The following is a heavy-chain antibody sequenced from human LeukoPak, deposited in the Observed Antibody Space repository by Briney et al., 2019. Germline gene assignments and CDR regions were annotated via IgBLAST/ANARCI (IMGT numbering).Heavy chain of an antibody. CDR1: GFTFSSYA. J-gene: IGHJ4*02. Sequence: GSLRLSCAASGFTFSSYAMNWVRQAPGKGLEWVGSINSRERTSYSPSLKSRVTISLDTSSETISLKVNSLTAADTAVYYCARVGYSEWTDWGQGTLVTVSS. CDR3: ARVGYSEWTD. V-gene: IGHV4-59*12. CDR2: INSRERT. D-gene: IGHD5-18*01.